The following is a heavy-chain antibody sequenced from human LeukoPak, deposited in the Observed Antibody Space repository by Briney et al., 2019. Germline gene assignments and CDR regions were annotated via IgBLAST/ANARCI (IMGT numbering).Heavy chain of an antibody. D-gene: IGHD6-19*01. CDR3: ARDRVSVAGTGIDY. CDR1: GFTFSSYS. J-gene: IGHJ4*02. CDR2: ISSSSSYI. Sequence: GGSLRLSCAASGFTFSSYSMNWVRQAPGKGLEWVSSISSSSSYIYYADSVKGRFTISRDNAKNSLYLQMNSLRAEDTAVYYCARDRVSVAGTGIDYWGQGTLVTVSS. V-gene: IGHV3-21*01.